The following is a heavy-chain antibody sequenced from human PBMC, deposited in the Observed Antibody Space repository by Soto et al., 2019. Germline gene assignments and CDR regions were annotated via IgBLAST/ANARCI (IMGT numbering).Heavy chain of an antibody. J-gene: IGHJ5*02. CDR1: GFTFSSYW. CDR3: AKRGYGRYNWFDP. D-gene: IGHD5-18*01. Sequence: EVQLVESGGGLVQPGGSLRLSCAASGFTFSSYWMSWVRQAPGKGLEWVANIKQDGSEKYYVDSVKGRFTISRDNSKNTLYLQMNSLRAEDTAVYYCAKRGYGRYNWFDPWGQGTLVTVSS. V-gene: IGHV3-7*01. CDR2: IKQDGSEK.